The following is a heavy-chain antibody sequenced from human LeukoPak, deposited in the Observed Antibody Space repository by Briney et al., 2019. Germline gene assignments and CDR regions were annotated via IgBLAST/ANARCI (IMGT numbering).Heavy chain of an antibody. CDR1: GFRFSSYA. J-gene: IGHJ4*02. Sequence: GGSQRLSCGASGFRFSSYAMSWVRQAPGKGLQWVSSISGSGGSTYYTDSVKGRFAISRDNSKSTLYLQMNSLGTDDTALYYCVKGGQNYDFWRFDYWGQGTLVTASS. CDR3: VKGGQNYDFWRFDY. D-gene: IGHD3-3*01. V-gene: IGHV3-23*01. CDR2: ISGSGGST.